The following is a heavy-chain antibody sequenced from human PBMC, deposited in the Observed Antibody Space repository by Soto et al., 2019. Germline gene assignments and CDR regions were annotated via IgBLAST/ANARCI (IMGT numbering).Heavy chain of an antibody. J-gene: IGHJ4*02. Sequence: QVQLVQSGAEVKKPGASVKVSCKASGYTFTNYGISWVRQAPGQGLEWMGWISTYNGNTNYAQKLQGRVTVTTDTXXXXXXXXXXXXXXXXXXXYYCXRWGSQQFXXYXXHWGQGTRV. V-gene: IGHV1-18*01. CDR2: ISTYNGNT. CDR1: GYTFTNYG. D-gene: IGHD3-10*01. CDR3: XRWGSQQFXXYXXH.